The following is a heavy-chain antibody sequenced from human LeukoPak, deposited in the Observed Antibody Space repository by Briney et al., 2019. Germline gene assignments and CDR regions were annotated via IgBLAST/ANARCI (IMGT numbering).Heavy chain of an antibody. J-gene: IGHJ4*02. CDR3: ARAPRGSYRYYFDY. CDR1: GGSISNYY. Sequence: SETLSLTCTVSGGSISNYYWSWIRQPPGKGLQWIGYIYYSGSHNYNPSLKSRVTISVDTSKNQFSLNLTSVTAADTAVYYCARAPRGSYRYYFDYWGQGTLVTVS. CDR2: IYYSGSH. D-gene: IGHD1-26*01. V-gene: IGHV4-59*01.